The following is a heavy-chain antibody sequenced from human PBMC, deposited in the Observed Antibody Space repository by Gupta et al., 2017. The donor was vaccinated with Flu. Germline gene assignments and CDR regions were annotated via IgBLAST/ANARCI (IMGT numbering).Heavy chain of an antibody. Sequence: GWIRQPPGKALEWLALIYGDGDRRYYSPSLKTRLTITQGTSKNQVVLTMTNMDPMDAATYYCAHRQPYEHFDHWGQGTLVTVSS. D-gene: IGHD3-3*01. V-gene: IGHV2-5*02. CDR3: AHRQPYEHFDH. CDR2: IYGDGDR. J-gene: IGHJ4*02.